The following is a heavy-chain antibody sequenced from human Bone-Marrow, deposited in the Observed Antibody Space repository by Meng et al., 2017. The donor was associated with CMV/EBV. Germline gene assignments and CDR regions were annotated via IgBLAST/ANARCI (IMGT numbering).Heavy chain of an antibody. D-gene: IGHD3-3*01. CDR1: GSTFRSYA. CDR3: ARGIRSTYYEYYYGLDV. J-gene: IGHJ6*02. Sequence: GGSLRLSCSASGSTFRSYAMSWVRQAPGKGLEWVSTIRGTGDYTYNADSVKGRFSISRDNSKNTLYLEMNSLRADDTAVYYCARGIRSTYYEYYYGLDVWGQGTTVTVSS. CDR2: IRGTGDYT. V-gene: IGHV3-23*01.